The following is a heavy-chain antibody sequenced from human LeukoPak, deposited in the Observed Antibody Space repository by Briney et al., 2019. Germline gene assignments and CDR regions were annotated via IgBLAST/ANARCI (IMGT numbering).Heavy chain of an antibody. V-gene: IGHV3-66*01. CDR2: IYSGGST. CDR3: AREQGYSGSGSYYNHHFDY. J-gene: IGHJ4*02. D-gene: IGHD3-10*01. CDR1: GGSISGAYY. Sequence: LSLTCSVSGGSISGAYYWSWVRQAPGKGLEWVSIIYSGGSTYFADSVKGRFTISRDNSKNTLYLQMSSLRAEDTAVYYCAREQGYSGSGSYYNHHFDYWGQGTLVTVSS.